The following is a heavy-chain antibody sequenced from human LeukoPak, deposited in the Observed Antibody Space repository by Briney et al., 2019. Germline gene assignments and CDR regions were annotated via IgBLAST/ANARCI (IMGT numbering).Heavy chain of an antibody. CDR2: VNPSGGST. D-gene: IGHD6-6*01. V-gene: IGHV1-46*03. CDR1: GYTFTSYY. CDR3: ASATYSSSFDY. Sequence: ASVKVSCKASGYTFTSYYMHWVRQAPGQGLEWMGIVNPSGGSTSYAQKFQGRVTMTRDTSTSTVYKELSSLRSEDTAVYYCASATYSSSFDYWGQGTLVTVSS. J-gene: IGHJ4*02.